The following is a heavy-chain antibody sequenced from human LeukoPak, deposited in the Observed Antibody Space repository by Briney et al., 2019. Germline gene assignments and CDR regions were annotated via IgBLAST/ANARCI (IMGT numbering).Heavy chain of an antibody. V-gene: IGHV3-30*02. Sequence: GGSLRLSCAASGFTFSSYGMHWVRQAPGKGLEWVAFIRYDGSNKYYADSVKGRFTISRDNSKNTLYLQMNSLRAEDTAVYYCARDAGRGFFFDSWGQGILVTVSS. D-gene: IGHD3-3*01. J-gene: IGHJ4*02. CDR1: GFTFSSYG. CDR3: ARDAGRGFFFDS. CDR2: IRYDGSNK.